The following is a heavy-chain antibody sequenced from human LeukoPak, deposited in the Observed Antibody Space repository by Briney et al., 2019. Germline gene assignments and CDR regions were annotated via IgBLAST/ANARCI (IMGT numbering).Heavy chain of an antibody. J-gene: IGHJ3*02. CDR2: IYSGGST. CDR1: GFTVSSNY. V-gene: IGHV3-53*01. Sequence: GGSLRLSCAASGFTVSSNYMSWVRQVPGKGLEWVSVIYSGGSTYYADSVKGRFTISRDNSKNTLYLQMNSLRAEDTAVYYCARDRLAYCGGDCGAFDIWGQGTMVTVSS. D-gene: IGHD2-21*02. CDR3: ARDRLAYCGGDCGAFDI.